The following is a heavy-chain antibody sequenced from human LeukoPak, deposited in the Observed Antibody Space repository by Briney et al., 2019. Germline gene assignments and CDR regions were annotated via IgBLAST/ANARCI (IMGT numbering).Heavy chain of an antibody. Sequence: PSGGLSLTCPVSGGSVSSGSYYWSWIRGPPGEGLEGLGYFYYSGSTNYHPAHKSRVTISVDTSKNQCSLKLSSVTAADTAVYYCARRLSVAAGYFDYWGQGTLVTVSS. CDR3: ARRLSVAAGYFDY. CDR1: GGSVSSGSYY. V-gene: IGHV4-61*01. D-gene: IGHD6-13*01. J-gene: IGHJ4*02. CDR2: FYYSGST.